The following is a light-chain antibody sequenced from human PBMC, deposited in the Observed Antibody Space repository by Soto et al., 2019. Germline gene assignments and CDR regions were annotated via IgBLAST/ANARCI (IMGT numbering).Light chain of an antibody. CDR2: SAS. J-gene: IGKJ3*01. CDR3: EQSYSSGPVFT. CDR1: QSISRN. Sequence: DIPMTQSPSSLSASVGDRVTITCRASQSISRNLHWYQQKPGRAPNLLIYSASSLQSGVPSRFSGSGSATDLNLTVISLQHEDFSSYYCEQSYSSGPVFTFGPGTKVDLK. V-gene: IGKV1-39*01.